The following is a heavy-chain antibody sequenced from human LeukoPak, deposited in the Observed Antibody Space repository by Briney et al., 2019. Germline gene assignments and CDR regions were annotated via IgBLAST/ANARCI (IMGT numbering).Heavy chain of an antibody. CDR1: GGSISSYY. CDR3: AGLVPRGTTVTKEFWFDP. V-gene: IGHV4-59*08. CDR2: IYYSGST. Sequence: SSETLSLTCTISGGSISSYYWSWIRQPPGKGLEWIGYIYYSGSTNYNPSLKSRVTISVDTSKNQFSLKLSSVTAADTAVYYCAGLVPRGTTVTKEFWFDPWGQGTLVTVSS. J-gene: IGHJ5*02. D-gene: IGHD4-17*01.